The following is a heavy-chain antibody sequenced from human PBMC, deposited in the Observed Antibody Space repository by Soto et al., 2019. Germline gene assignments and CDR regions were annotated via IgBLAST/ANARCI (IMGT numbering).Heavy chain of an antibody. CDR3: AKDTYYHDSSGYYVFDY. D-gene: IGHD3-22*01. CDR2: ISYDGSNE. CDR1: GSTFSSYG. Sequence: QVQLVESGGGVVQPGRSLRLSCAASGSTFSSYGMHWVRQAPGKGLEWVTHISYDGSNEHYTDSVKGRFTISRDNSKNTLYLQMHSLRAEDTAVYYCAKDTYYHDSSGYYVFDYWGQGTLVTVSS. J-gene: IGHJ4*02. V-gene: IGHV3-30*18.